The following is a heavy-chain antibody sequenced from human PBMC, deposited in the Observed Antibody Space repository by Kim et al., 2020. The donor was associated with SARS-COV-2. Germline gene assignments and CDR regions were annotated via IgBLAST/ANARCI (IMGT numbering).Heavy chain of an antibody. D-gene: IGHD2-2*01. CDR1: GFTFSSYW. V-gene: IGHV3-74*01. CDR3: ARAGPGYCSSTSCKYGMDV. J-gene: IGHJ6*02. Sequence: GGSLRLSCATSGFTFSSYWMYWVRQSSGKGLVWVSRLNTDGSTTNYAGSVTGRFTISRDNAKNTLYLQMNSLRAKDTAVYYCARAGPGYCSSTSCKYGMDVWGQGTTVTVSS. CDR2: LNTDGSTT.